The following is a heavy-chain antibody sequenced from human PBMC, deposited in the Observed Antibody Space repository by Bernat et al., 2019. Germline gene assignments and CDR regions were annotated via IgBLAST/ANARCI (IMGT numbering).Heavy chain of an antibody. CDR2: INTNTGNP. J-gene: IGHJ1*01. Sequence: QVQLVQSGSELKKPGASVKVSCKASGYTFTSYAMNWVRQAPGQGLEWMGWINTNTGNPTYAQGFTGRFVFSLDTSVSTAYPQISSLKAEDTAVYYCARGPAYYDYIWGSYRYTPLQYFQHWGQGTLVTVSS. CDR1: GYTFTSYA. CDR3: ARGPAYYDYIWGSYRYTPLQYFQH. V-gene: IGHV7-4-1*02. D-gene: IGHD3-16*02.